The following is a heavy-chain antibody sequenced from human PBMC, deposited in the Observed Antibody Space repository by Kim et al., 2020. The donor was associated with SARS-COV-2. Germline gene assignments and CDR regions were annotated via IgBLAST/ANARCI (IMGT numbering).Heavy chain of an antibody. D-gene: IGHD2-21*02. CDR1: GFTFSDYY. CDR3: ARWVPLVLTAIIKSPLDV. J-gene: IGHJ6*02. CDR2: ISSSGSTI. Sequence: GGSLRLSCAASGFTFSDYYMSWIRQAPGKGLEWVSYISSSGSTIYYADSVKGRLTIYRDNAKNSLYLQMQSLRAEDTAVYYCARWVPLVLTAIIKSPLDVGDQESTVTVAS. V-gene: IGHV3-11*01.